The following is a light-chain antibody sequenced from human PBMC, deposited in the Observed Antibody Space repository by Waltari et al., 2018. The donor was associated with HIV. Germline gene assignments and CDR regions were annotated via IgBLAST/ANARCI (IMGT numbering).Light chain of an antibody. CDR1: NSNIGAGFD. V-gene: IGLV1-40*01. J-gene: IGLJ2*01. CDR2: DNT. Sequence: QSALTQPPSVSGAPGQSVTISCSGSNSNIGAGFDVHWYQQVPGTAPRLLIHDNTNRRSGVPDRFAGSKSGTSASLAINGLQSEDEADYYCQSYDSRLSGSVVFGGGTKVTVL. CDR3: QSYDSRLSGSVV.